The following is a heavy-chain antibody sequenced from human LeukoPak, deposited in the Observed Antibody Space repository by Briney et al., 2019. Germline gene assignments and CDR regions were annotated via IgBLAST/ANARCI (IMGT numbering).Heavy chain of an antibody. CDR2: ISGYSGST. CDR1: GYTFATYS. CDR3: ARGHSSGRDYYFDT. J-gene: IGHJ4*02. Sequence: ASVKVSCKTSGYTFATYSINWVRQAPGQGLEWMGWISGYSGSTNYAQKLQGRLTMTTDTSTTTAYMELRSLKSDDTAVYYCARGHSSGRDYYFDTWGQGTLVTVSS. V-gene: IGHV1-18*01. D-gene: IGHD6-19*01.